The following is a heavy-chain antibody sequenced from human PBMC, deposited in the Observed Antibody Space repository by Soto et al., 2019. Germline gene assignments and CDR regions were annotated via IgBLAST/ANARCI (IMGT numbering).Heavy chain of an antibody. Sequence: SETLSLTCAVYGGSFSGYYWSWIRQPPGKGLEWIGEINHSGSTNYNPSLKSRVTISVDTSKNQFSLKLSSVTAADTAVYYCASRYYYGSGSPWGYMDVWGKGTTVTVSS. CDR2: INHSGST. V-gene: IGHV4-34*01. D-gene: IGHD3-10*01. CDR1: GGSFSGYY. J-gene: IGHJ6*03. CDR3: ASRYYYGSGSPWGYMDV.